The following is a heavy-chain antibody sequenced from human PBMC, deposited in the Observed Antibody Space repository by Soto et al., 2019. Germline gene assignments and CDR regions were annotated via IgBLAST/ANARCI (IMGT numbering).Heavy chain of an antibody. Sequence: QVQLQESGPGLVQPSQTLSLTCTVSGGSISSGDYYWTWIRQSPGKGLEWIGYIYSSGTTYYNPSLKSRVPMSVDTSKNQFSLNLESVTAADTALYYCARGHRFGESKNDYWGQGTLVTVSS. V-gene: IGHV4-30-4*01. CDR1: GGSISSGDYY. J-gene: IGHJ4*02. CDR2: IYSSGTT. CDR3: ARGHRFGESKNDY. D-gene: IGHD3-10*01.